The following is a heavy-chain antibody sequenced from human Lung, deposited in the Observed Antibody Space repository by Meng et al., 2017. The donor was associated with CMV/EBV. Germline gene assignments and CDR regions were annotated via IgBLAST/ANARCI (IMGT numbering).Heavy chain of an antibody. D-gene: IGHD1-26*01. Sequence: GGSXRLXCTASGFYFSDYGMHWVRQAPGKGLEWLTFTHYDESDKYYTDSVKGRFTISRDNSKKTLYLQMNSLSAEDTAVYYCVRSYNGKYYPPYYYYYYGMDVXGQGTTVTVSS. CDR3: VRSYNGKYYPPYYYYYYGMDV. CDR2: THYDESDK. J-gene: IGHJ6*02. CDR1: GFYFSDYG. V-gene: IGHV3-30*02.